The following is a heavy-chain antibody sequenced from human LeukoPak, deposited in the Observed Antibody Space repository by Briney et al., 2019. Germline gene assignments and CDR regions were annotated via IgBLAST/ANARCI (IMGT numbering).Heavy chain of an antibody. D-gene: IGHD4/OR15-4a*01. V-gene: IGHV4-59*12. Sequence: SETLSLTCTVSGGSISSYYWSWIRQPPGKGLEWIGYIYYSGSTNYNPSLKSRVTISVDTSKNQFSLKLSSVTDADTAVYYCARYRATTGFEPWGQGTLVTVSS. CDR2: IYYSGST. J-gene: IGHJ5*02. CDR3: ARYRATTGFEP. CDR1: GGSISSYY.